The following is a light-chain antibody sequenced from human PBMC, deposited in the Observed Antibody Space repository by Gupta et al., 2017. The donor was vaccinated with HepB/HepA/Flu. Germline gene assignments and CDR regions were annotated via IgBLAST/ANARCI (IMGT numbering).Light chain of an antibody. V-gene: IGKV4-1*01. CDR3: QQKETSPWT. CDR1: QSVLYSSNNKNY. J-gene: IGKJ1*01. CDR2: WAS. Sequence: DIVMTQSPASLAVSLGERATINCKSSQSVLYSSNNKNYLAWYKQKPGQPPKLLIYWASTRGSGVPDRFSGSGSGTDFTLTISSLQAEDVAVYHCQQKETSPWTFGQGPKVEI.